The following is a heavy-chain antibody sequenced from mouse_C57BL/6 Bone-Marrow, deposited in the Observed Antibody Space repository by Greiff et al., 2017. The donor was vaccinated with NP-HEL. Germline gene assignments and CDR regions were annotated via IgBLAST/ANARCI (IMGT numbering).Heavy chain of an antibody. Sequence: EVQLVESGGGLVQPGGSLKLSCAASGFTFSDYGMAWVRQAPRKGPEWVAFISNLAYSIYYADTVTGRFTISRENAKNTRYLEMSRLRSEDTAMYYCARQDYGSSHYFDYWGQGTTLTVSS. CDR3: ARQDYGSSHYFDY. CDR1: GFTFSDYG. CDR2: ISNLAYSI. V-gene: IGHV5-15*01. J-gene: IGHJ2*01. D-gene: IGHD1-1*01.